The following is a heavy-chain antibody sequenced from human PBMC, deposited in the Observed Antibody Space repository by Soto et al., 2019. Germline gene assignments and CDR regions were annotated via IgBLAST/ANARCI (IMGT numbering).Heavy chain of an antibody. CDR1: GGTFSRHA. D-gene: IGHD3-22*01. V-gene: IGHV1-69*01. Sequence: QVQLVQSGAEVRKPGSSVKVSCKASGGTFSRHAISWVRQAPGQGLEWMGGIIPIFGTANHAQKFQGRVTIIADESKSTVYMELSSLRSEDTAIYCCGRGWGYDSTDYYYAYWGQGTLVIVSS. CDR2: IIPIFGTA. CDR3: GRGWGYDSTDYYYAY. J-gene: IGHJ4*02.